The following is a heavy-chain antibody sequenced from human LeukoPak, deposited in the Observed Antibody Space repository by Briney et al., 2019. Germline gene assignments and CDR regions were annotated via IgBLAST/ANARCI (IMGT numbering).Heavy chain of an antibody. J-gene: IGHJ4*02. CDR2: IKQDGSEI. V-gene: IGHV3-7*04. CDR1: GFTLSSYW. D-gene: IGHD4-23*01. CDR3: ARADYGGNLFFDY. Sequence: GGSLRPSCAASGFTLSSYWMSWVRQAPGKGLEWVANIKQDGSEINYVDSVKGRFPISRDNANSSMLLQMNSLRAEDTAVYHCARADYGGNLFFDYWGQGALVTVSS.